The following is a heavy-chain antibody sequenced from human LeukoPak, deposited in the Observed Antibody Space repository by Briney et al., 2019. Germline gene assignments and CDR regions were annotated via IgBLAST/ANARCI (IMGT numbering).Heavy chain of an antibody. CDR3: ARERRYCSSSSCSARFDY. CDR1: GFTFSSYW. D-gene: IGHD2-2*01. Sequence: PGGSLRLSCAASGFTFSSYWMSWVRQAPGKGLEWVANMKQDGSGKYYVDSVKGRFTISRDNAKNSLYLQMNSLRAEDTAVYYCARERRYCSSSSCSARFDYWGQGTLVTVSS. CDR2: MKQDGSGK. V-gene: IGHV3-7*01. J-gene: IGHJ4*02.